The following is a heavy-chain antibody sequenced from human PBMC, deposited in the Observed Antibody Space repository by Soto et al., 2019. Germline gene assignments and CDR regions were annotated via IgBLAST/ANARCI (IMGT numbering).Heavy chain of an antibody. CDR2: MSYSGTT. J-gene: IGHJ6*03. Sequence: SETLSLTCIVSGGSIRSRSYYWGWIRQPPGKGLEWIASMSYSGTTYHNPSLKSRVTISIDTSKKQVSLKLISVTAADTAAYYCARSYGDYSLDVWGQGTTVTVSS. CDR3: ARSYGDYSLDV. D-gene: IGHD4-17*01. CDR1: GGSIRSRSYY. V-gene: IGHV4-39*01.